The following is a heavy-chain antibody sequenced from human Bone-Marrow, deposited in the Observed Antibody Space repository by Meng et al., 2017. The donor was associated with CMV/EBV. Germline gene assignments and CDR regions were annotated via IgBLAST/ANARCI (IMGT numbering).Heavy chain of an antibody. J-gene: IGHJ6*02. V-gene: IGHV1-2*02. D-gene: IGHD6-13*01. CDR3: ARDLGAAAGSYYYYGMAV. CDR2: NNPNSGGT. CDR1: GYTFTGYY. Sequence: ASVKVSCKASGYTFTGYYMHWVRQAPGQGLEWMGWNNPNSGGTNYAQKFQGRVTMTRDTSISTAYMELSRLRSDDTAVYYCARDLGAAAGSYYYYGMAVWGQGTTVTVSS.